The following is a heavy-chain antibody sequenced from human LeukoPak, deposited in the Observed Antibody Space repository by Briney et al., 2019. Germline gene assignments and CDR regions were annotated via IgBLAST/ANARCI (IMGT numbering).Heavy chain of an antibody. V-gene: IGHV3-23*01. CDR3: AREGGHTAMVTPYDY. CDR2: ISGSGGST. CDR1: GFTFSSYG. D-gene: IGHD5-18*01. J-gene: IGHJ4*02. Sequence: GGSLRLSCAASGFTFSSYGMSWVRQAPGKGLEWVSAISGSGGSTYYADSVKGRFTISRDNSKNTLYLQMNSLRAEDTALYYCAREGGHTAMVTPYDYWGQGTLVTVSS.